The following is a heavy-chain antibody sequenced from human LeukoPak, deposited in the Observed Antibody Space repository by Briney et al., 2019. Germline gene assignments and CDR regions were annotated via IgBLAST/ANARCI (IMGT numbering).Heavy chain of an antibody. V-gene: IGHV3-7*01. CDR1: GFTFSSYW. J-gene: IGHJ4*02. D-gene: IGHD2-2*01. Sequence: PGGSLRLSCAASGFTFSSYWMVWVRQAPGKGLEWVASIKQDGSEKYYVDSMKGRFTISRDNAKNSLYLQMNSLRAEDTAVYYCVPPLPATVDYWGQGTLVTVSS. CDR2: IKQDGSEK. CDR3: VPPLPATVDY.